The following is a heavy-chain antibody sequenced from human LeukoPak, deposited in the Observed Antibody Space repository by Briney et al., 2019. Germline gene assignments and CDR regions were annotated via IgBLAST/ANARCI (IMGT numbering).Heavy chain of an antibody. D-gene: IGHD3-3*01. CDR3: ARGSLVGVANSALDY. J-gene: IGHJ4*02. CDR2: IIPIFGTA. CDR1: GGTFSTYA. Sequence: SVKVSCKASGGTFSTYAINWVRQAPGQGLECMGGIIPIFGTANYAQKFRGRLTITADESTRTAYMELSSLRSEDTAVYYCARGSLVGVANSALDYWGQGTLVTVSS. V-gene: IGHV1-69*13.